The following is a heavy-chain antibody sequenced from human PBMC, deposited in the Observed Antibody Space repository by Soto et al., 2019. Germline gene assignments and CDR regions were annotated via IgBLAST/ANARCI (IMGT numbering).Heavy chain of an antibody. Sequence: SETLSLTCTVSGGSISSGSYFWGCIRQPPGKGLEWIGTVYYSGSTYYNPSLRSRVTISVDTSKNQFSLKLNTVTAADTAVYYCARGYGRNFDYWGQGTLVTVSS. J-gene: IGHJ4*02. CDR1: GGSISSGSYF. D-gene: IGHD5-18*01. CDR2: VYYSGST. CDR3: ARGYGRNFDY. V-gene: IGHV4-39*01.